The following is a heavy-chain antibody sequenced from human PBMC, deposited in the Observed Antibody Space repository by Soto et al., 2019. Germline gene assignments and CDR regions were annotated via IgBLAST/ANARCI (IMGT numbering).Heavy chain of an antibody. D-gene: IGHD3-16*01. CDR1: GFTFSSYS. CDR3: AREREDYDYVGRFWWFDH. CDR2: ISSSSSYI. V-gene: IGHV3-21*01. Sequence: GGSLRLSCAASGFTFSSYSMNWVRQAPGKGLEWVSSISSSSSYIYYADSVKGRFAISRDNAKNSLYLQMNSLRAEDTAVYYCAREREDYDYVGRFWWFDHWGQGTLVTVSS. J-gene: IGHJ5*02.